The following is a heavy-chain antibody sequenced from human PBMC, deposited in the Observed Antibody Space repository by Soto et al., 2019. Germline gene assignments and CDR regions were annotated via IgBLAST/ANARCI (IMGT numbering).Heavy chain of an antibody. J-gene: IGHJ6*02. CDR1: GSTLTELS. CDR3: ARDRSEGRELFSYYYYYYGMDV. Sequence: ASGQVSCQVSGSTLTELSMHLLLQAPVKVLEWLRGFDPEDGETIYAQKFQGRVTMTEDTSTDTAYMELSSLRSEDTAVYYCARDRSEGRELFSYYYYYYGMDVWGQGTTVTVSS. D-gene: IGHD3-10*01. V-gene: IGHV1-24*01. CDR2: FDPEDGET.